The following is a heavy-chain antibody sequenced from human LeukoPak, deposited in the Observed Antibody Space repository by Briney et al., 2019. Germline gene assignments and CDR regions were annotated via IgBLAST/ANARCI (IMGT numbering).Heavy chain of an antibody. D-gene: IGHD2-15*01. CDR1: GFTFSSYA. V-gene: IGHV3-23*01. Sequence: SGGSLRLSCAASGFTFSSYAMSWVRQAPGKGLEWASAISGTGDNTYYADSVKGRFTISRDNSKNTLYLQMNSLRAEDTAVYYCAKIISGGDCFDYWGQGTLVTVSS. J-gene: IGHJ4*02. CDR2: ISGTGDNT. CDR3: AKIISGGDCFDY.